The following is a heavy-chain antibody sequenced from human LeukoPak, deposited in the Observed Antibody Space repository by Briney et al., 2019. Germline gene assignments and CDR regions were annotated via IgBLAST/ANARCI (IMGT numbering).Heavy chain of an antibody. D-gene: IGHD2-15*01. Sequence: GGSLRLSCEASGFTFIRYAMNWVRQAPGKGLEWVLVISGNGGATYYADSVKGRFTISRDNAKNTLYLQMDSLRAEDTAVYYCAKRPIVAASGPYFFDYWGQGTLVAVSS. CDR1: GFTFIRYA. CDR3: AKRPIVAASGPYFFDY. J-gene: IGHJ4*02. V-gene: IGHV3-23*01. CDR2: ISGNGGAT.